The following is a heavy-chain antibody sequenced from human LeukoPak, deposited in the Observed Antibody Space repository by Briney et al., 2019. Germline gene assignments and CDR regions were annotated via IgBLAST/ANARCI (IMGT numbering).Heavy chain of an antibody. CDR1: GFTFSSYA. CDR3: AKGLRATFRYYFDY. CDR2: ISGSGGST. Sequence: GGSLRLSCAACGFTFSSYAMSWVRQAPGKGLEWVSAISGSGGSTYYADSVKGRFTISRDNSKNTLYLQMNSLRAEDTAVYYCAKGLRATFRYYFDYWGQGTLVTVSS. V-gene: IGHV3-23*01. D-gene: IGHD5-12*01. J-gene: IGHJ4*02.